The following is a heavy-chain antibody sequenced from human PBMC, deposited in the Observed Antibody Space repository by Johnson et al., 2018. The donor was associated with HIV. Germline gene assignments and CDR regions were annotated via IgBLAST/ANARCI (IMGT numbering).Heavy chain of an antibody. Sequence: VQLVESGGGVIRPGGSLRLSCAASRFTFSSYAMSWVRQAPGKGLEWVSAISGSGGSTYYADSVKGRFTISRDNSKNTLYLQMNSLRAEDTAVYYCAREALPRGLQSSFGGAFDIWGQGTMVTVSS. CDR2: ISGSGGST. CDR1: RFTFSSYA. CDR3: AREALPRGLQSSFGGAFDI. J-gene: IGHJ3*02. D-gene: IGHD3-16*01. V-gene: IGHV3-23*04.